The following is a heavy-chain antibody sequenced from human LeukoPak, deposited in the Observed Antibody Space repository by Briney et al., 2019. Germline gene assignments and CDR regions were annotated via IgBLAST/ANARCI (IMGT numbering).Heavy chain of an antibody. CDR2: ISGSGGST. CDR3: AKDLSRWYQLLWRGAYYGMDV. V-gene: IGHV3-23*01. D-gene: IGHD2-2*01. Sequence: ETGGSLRLSCAVSGITLSNYGMSWVRQAPGKGLEWVSAISGSGGSTYYADSVKGRFTISRDNSKNTLYLQMNSLRAEDTAVYYCAKDLSRWYQLLWRGAYYGMDVWGQGTTVTVSS. CDR1: GITLSNYG. J-gene: IGHJ6*02.